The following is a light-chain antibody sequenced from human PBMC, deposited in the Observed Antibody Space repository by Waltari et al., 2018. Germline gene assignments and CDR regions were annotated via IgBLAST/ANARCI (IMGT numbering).Light chain of an antibody. CDR2: ANN. CDR1: TSNIGNNY. CDR3: ATWDTSLSGGV. J-gene: IGLJ2*01. Sequence: HSMLTQPPSVSAAPGQEVTISCSGSTSNIGNNYVSWYQQVPGTAPNRLIYANNERPSWMPARFSGSKSGTSATLDITGRQTGDEADYYCATWDTSLSGGVFGGGTKLTVL. V-gene: IGLV1-51*01.